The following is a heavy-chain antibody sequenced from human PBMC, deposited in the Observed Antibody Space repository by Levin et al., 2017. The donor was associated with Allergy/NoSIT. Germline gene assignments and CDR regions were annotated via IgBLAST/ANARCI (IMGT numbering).Heavy chain of an antibody. CDR3: ARDPSHSAFDV. CDR1: GGTFSNYW. Sequence: HAGGSLRLSCAASGGTFSNYWMSWVRQAPGKGPEFVANINGDGSLKNHLESVKGRFTISRDNAKNSLFLQMNSLRVEDTAVYYCARDPSHSAFDVWGQGTMVTVSS. J-gene: IGHJ3*01. V-gene: IGHV3-7*01. CDR2: INGDGSLK.